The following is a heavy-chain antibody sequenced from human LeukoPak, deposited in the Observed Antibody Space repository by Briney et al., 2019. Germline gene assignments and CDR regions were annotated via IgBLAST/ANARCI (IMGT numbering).Heavy chain of an antibody. CDR2: ISGSGGST. CDR1: GFTFSSYA. CDR3: AKARTGYDSSGYDY. V-gene: IGHV3-23*01. D-gene: IGHD3-22*01. J-gene: IGHJ4*02. Sequence: PGGSLRLSCAASGFTFSSYAMSWVRQAPGKGLEWVSAISGSGGSTYYADSVKGRFTISRDNSKNTLYLQMNSLRADDTAVYFCAKARTGYDSSGYDYWGQGTLVTVSS.